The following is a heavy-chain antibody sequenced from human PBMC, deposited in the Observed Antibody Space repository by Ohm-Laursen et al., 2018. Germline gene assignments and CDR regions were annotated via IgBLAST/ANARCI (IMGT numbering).Heavy chain of an antibody. CDR1: GYTFTNYF. Sequence: ASVKVSCKASGYTFTNYFIHWVRQAPGQGLEWMGIINPSGGSTSYAQKFQGRVTMTRDTSTSTVYMELSSLRSEDTAVYYCAREIRRWLQSNFDYWGQGTLVTVSS. V-gene: IGHV1-46*01. CDR2: INPSGGST. CDR3: AREIRRWLQSNFDY. J-gene: IGHJ4*02. D-gene: IGHD5-24*01.